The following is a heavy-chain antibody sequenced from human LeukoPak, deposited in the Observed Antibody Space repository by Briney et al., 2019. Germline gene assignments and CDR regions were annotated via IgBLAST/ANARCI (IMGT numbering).Heavy chain of an antibody. CDR3: ARGNDQPQLWLFYFDY. CDR1: GFTVSSYA. D-gene: IGHD5-18*01. V-gene: IGHV3-30-3*01. J-gene: IGHJ4*02. CDR2: ISYDGSNK. Sequence: GGSLRLSCAASGFTVSSYAMHWVRQAPGKGLEWVAVISYDGSNKYYADSVKGRFTISRDNSKNTLYLQMNRLRAEDTAVYYCARGNDQPQLWLFYFDYWGQGPLVTVSS.